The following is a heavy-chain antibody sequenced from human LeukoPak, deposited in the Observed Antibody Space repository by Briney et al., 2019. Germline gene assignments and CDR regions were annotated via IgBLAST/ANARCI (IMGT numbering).Heavy chain of an antibody. V-gene: IGHV1-69*04. Sequence: SVKVSCKASGGTFSSYAISWVRQAPGQGLEWMGRIIPILGIANYAQKFQGRVTTTADKSTSTAYMELSSLRSEDTAVYYCAREAIRLRLGELSLLGHFDYWGQGTLVTVSS. J-gene: IGHJ4*02. CDR3: AREAIRLRLGELSLLGHFDY. D-gene: IGHD3-16*02. CDR1: GGTFSSYA. CDR2: IIPILGIA.